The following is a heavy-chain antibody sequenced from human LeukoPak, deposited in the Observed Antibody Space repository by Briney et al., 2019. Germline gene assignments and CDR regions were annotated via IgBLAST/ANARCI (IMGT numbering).Heavy chain of an antibody. J-gene: IGHJ1*01. D-gene: IGHD4-17*01. CDR1: GFTFNSYG. V-gene: IGHV3-23*01. CDR2: ISGSGGAT. CDR3: AKEIYGDSTGGRFQH. Sequence: GGSLRLSCAASGFTFNSYGMSWVRQAPGKGLEWVSGISGSGGATYYADSVKGRFTIPRDNPKNALYLQMNSLRAEDTAVYYCAKEIYGDSTGGRFQHWGQGTLVTVSS.